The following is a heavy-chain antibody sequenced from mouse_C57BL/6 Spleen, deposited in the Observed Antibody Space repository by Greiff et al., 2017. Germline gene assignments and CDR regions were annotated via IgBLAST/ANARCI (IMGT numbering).Heavy chain of an antibody. CDR3: ARRDDYTAWFAY. CDR2: ISGGGGNT. J-gene: IGHJ3*01. V-gene: IGHV5-9*01. Sequence: LVESGGGLVKPGGSLKLSCAASGFTFSSYTMSWVRQTPEKRLEWVATISGGGGNTYYPDSVKGRFTISRDNAKNTLYLQMSSLRSEDTALYYCARRDDYTAWFAYWGQGTLVTVSA. D-gene: IGHD2-4*01. CDR1: GFTFSSYT.